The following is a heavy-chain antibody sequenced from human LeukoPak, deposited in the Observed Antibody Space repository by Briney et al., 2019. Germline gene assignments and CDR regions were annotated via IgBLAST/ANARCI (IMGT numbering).Heavy chain of an antibody. J-gene: IGHJ4*02. CDR3: AGTRLPGEDSSSWYYFDY. V-gene: IGHV1-69*04. Sequence: SVKVSCKASGGTFSSYAISWVRQAPGQGLEWMGRIIPILGIANYAQKFQGRVTITADKSTSTAYMELSSLRSEDTAVYYCAGTRLPGEDSSSWYYFDYWGQGTLVTVSS. CDR1: GGTFSSYA. D-gene: IGHD6-13*01. CDR2: IIPILGIA.